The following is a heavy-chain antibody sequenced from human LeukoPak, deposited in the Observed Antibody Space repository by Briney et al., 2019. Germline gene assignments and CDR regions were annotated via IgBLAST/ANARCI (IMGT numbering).Heavy chain of an antibody. D-gene: IGHD2-15*01. Sequence: PGGSLRLSCAASGFSFSGSAMHWVRQASGKGLEWVGRIRSKPNSYATAYTASVKGRFTISRDDSKNTAYLQMNSLKAEDTAVYYCTRLYSDGFDYWGQGTLVTASS. CDR2: IRSKPNSYAT. V-gene: IGHV3-73*01. CDR1: GFSFSGSA. CDR3: TRLYSDGFDY. J-gene: IGHJ4*02.